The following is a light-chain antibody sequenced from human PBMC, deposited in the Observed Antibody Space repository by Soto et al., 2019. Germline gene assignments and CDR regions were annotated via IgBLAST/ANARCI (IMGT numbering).Light chain of an antibody. J-gene: IGLJ1*01. Sequence: QSALTQPRSVSGSPGQSVTVYCIGTSSDVGDYNSVSWYQQHPGKAPKLMIYDVSKRPSGVPDRFSGSKSGNTASLTISGLQAEDDADYYCCSYVGGYSYVFGIGTKVTVL. CDR3: CSYVGGYSYV. CDR2: DVS. CDR1: SSDVGDYNS. V-gene: IGLV2-11*01.